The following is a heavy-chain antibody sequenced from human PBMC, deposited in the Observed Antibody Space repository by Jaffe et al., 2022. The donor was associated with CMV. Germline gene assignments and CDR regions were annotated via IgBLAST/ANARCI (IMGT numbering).Heavy chain of an antibody. CDR3: ARVFFSGAPLYFDY. D-gene: IGHD3-3*01. CDR2: ISSSSFTI. CDR1: GFTFSSYS. V-gene: IGHV3-48*02. J-gene: IGHJ4*02. Sequence: EVQLVESGGGLVQPGGSLRLSCAASGFTFSSYSMNWVRQAPGKGLEWVSYISSSSFTISYTDSVKGRFTISRDNAKKSLDLQMNSLRDEDTAVYYCARVFFSGAPLYFDYWGQGILVTVSS.